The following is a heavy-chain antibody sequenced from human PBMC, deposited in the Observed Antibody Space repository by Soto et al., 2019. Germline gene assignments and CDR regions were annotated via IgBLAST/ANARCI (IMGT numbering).Heavy chain of an antibody. CDR3: ATTNGPYHYDKSY. J-gene: IGHJ1*01. D-gene: IGHD3-22*01. CDR1: GDPINIADHF. CDR2: IFYSGAT. V-gene: IGHV4-31*03. Sequence: PSETLSLTCTVSGDPINIADHFLTWIRQKPGKGLEWIGYIFYSGATYYNPSLRTRVTISIDKSKNKFSLHLGYVTVAETTVYYCATTNGPYHYDKSYWGQGTLVTVSS.